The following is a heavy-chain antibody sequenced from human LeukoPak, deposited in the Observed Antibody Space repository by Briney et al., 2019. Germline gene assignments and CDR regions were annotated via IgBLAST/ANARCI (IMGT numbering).Heavy chain of an antibody. CDR3: ARELH. Sequence: PAGSLRLSCAASGFSVSSNYMSWVRQAPGKGLEGVTIIYRGGSTYYADSVKGRFTISRDNSKNTLYLQMNSLRVEDTAVYYCARELHWGQGTLVTVSS. CDR1: GFSVSSNY. J-gene: IGHJ4*02. CDR2: IYRGGST. V-gene: IGHV3-66*02. D-gene: IGHD1-26*01.